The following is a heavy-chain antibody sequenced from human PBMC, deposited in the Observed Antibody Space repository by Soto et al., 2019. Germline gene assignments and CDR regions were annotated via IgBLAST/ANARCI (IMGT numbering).Heavy chain of an antibody. D-gene: IGHD4-17*01. V-gene: IGHV3-30*18. Sequence: QVQLVEPGGGVVQPGRSLRLSCAASGFTFSSYGMHWVRQAPGKGLEWVAVISYDGSNKYYADSVKGRFTISRDNSKNTLYLQMNSLRAEDTAVYYCAKSRRTVTTDYFDYWGQGTLVTVSS. CDR3: AKSRRTVTTDYFDY. CDR1: GFTFSSYG. J-gene: IGHJ4*02. CDR2: ISYDGSNK.